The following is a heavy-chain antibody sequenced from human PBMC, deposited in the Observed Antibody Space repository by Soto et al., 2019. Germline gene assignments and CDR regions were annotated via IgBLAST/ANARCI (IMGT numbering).Heavy chain of an antibody. CDR3: AKESLKTPVPGPVDC. Sequence: EVQLLESGGGLVQPGGSQRLSCTASGFTFSSYALSWVRQAPGKGLEWVSSISGSGGSTYSADSVKGRVTISRDNSKNNLYLQMSSLRAEDTAVYYCAKESLKTPVPGPVDCWGQGTVVTVSS. CDR1: GFTFSSYA. D-gene: IGHD6-19*01. CDR2: ISGSGGST. J-gene: IGHJ4*02. V-gene: IGHV3-23*01.